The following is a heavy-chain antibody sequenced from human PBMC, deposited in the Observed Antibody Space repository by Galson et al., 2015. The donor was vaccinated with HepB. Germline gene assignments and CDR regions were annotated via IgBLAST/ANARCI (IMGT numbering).Heavy chain of an antibody. D-gene: IGHD1-14*01. V-gene: IGHV1-18*01. Sequence: SVKVSCKASGYTFRSFGIGWVRQAPGQGLEWMGWVSVYGGNTSFAQNFQGRLTMTTDTSTNTVYLELKSLRFDDTVIYYCTRGSHCDHGAFQYWGQGTPVIVSS. CDR3: TRGSHCDHGAFQY. CDR2: VSVYGGNT. J-gene: IGHJ1*01. CDR1: GYTFRSFG.